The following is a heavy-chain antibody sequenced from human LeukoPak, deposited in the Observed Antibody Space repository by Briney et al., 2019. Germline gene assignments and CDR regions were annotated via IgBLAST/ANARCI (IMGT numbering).Heavy chain of an antibody. J-gene: IGHJ4*02. D-gene: IGHD2-2*01. CDR3: ARCGVVVVPAATYFDY. CDR1: GGSISSGGYY. V-gene: IGHV4-31*03. Sequence: SQALSLTCTVSGGSISSGGYYWSWIRQHPGKGLEWIGYIYYNGGTYYNPSLKSRATISVDTSKNQFSLKLSSVTAADTAVYYCARCGVVVVPAATYFDYWGQGTLVTVSS. CDR2: IYYNGGT.